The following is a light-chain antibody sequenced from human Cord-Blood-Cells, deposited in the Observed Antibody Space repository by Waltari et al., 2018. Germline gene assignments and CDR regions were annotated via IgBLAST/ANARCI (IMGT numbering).Light chain of an antibody. V-gene: IGLV1-47*01. CDR2: RNN. J-gene: IGLJ3*02. CDR1: SSNIGSNY. CDR3: QQYYSTPWT. Sequence: QSVLTQPPSASGTPGQRVTISCSGSSSNIGSNYVYWYQQLPGTAPKLLIYRNNQRPSGVPDRFSGSKSGTSASLAISGLRSEDEADYYCQQYYSTPWTFGQGTK.